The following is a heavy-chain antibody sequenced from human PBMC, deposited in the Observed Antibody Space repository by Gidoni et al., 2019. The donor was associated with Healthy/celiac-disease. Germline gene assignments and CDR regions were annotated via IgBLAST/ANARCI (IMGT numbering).Heavy chain of an antibody. CDR2: IDPSYSDT. Sequence: EVQLVPSGAEVKKPGESLRISGKGSGYSFTSYWISWVRQMPGKGLEWMGRIDPSYSDTNYSPSFQGHVTISAYKSSSTAYLQWSSLKASDTAMYYCARLGDIVVVPAAQAGIYYYGMDVWGQGTTVTVSS. D-gene: IGHD2-2*01. J-gene: IGHJ6*02. CDR3: ARLGDIVVVPAAQAGIYYYGMDV. CDR1: GYSFTSYW. V-gene: IGHV5-10-1*01.